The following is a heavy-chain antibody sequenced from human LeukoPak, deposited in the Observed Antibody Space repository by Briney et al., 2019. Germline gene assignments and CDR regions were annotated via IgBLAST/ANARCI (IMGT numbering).Heavy chain of an antibody. Sequence: GALRLSCAASGFSFSTYGMHWVRQAPGKGLEWVAFIRYDGSNKFYADSVKGRFTISRDSSKNTLYLQMNSLRGEDTAVYYCARGEYSSSSQVFDYWGQGTLVTVSS. CDR2: IRYDGSNK. CDR3: ARGEYSSSSQVFDY. D-gene: IGHD6-6*01. J-gene: IGHJ4*02. V-gene: IGHV3-30*02. CDR1: GFSFSTYG.